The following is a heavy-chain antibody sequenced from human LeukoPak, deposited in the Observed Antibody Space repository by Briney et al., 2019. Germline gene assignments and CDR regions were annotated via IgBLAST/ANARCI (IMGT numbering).Heavy chain of an antibody. V-gene: IGHV3-7*03. CDR3: ARLGTYDFWGGYVYGMDV. CDR2: IKQDGSEK. Sequence: GGSLRLSCAASGFTFSSYWMSWVRQAPGKGLEWVANIKQDGSEKYYVDSVKGRFTISRDNAKNSLYLQMNSLRAEDTAVYYCARLGTYDFWGGYVYGMDVWGQGTTVTVSS. D-gene: IGHD3-3*01. CDR1: GFTFSSYW. J-gene: IGHJ6*02.